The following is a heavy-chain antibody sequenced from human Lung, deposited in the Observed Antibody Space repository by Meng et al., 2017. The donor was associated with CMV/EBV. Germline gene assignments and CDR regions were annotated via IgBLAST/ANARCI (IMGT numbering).Heavy chain of an antibody. J-gene: IGHJ4*02. CDR3: ASFPPPGKQWLVTDY. Sequence: QVQLQESRPGVVKPAGTLSLTCAGSGCSSSSSNWWSWVRQPPGKGLEWIGEIYHSGSTNYNPSLKSRVTISVDKSKNQFSLKLSSVTAADTAVYYCASFPPPGKQWLVTDYWGQGTLVTVSS. D-gene: IGHD6-19*01. V-gene: IGHV4-4*02. CDR2: IYHSGST. CDR1: GCSSSSSNW.